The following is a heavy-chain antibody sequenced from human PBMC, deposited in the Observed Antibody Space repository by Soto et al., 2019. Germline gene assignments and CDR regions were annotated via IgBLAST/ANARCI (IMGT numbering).Heavy chain of an antibody. CDR1: GFSFSDYA. D-gene: IGHD3-16*01. Sequence: EVQLLESGGGLVQPGGSLRLSCAASGFSFSDYAMNWVRQAPGKGLEWISGISGRGDATYCADSVKGRFTISRDNSKNTLYLQMNSLRADDTAVYFCAKDQRGFHRPTDYWGQGTLVTVSS. CDR2: ISGRGDAT. V-gene: IGHV3-23*01. J-gene: IGHJ4*02. CDR3: AKDQRGFHRPTDY.